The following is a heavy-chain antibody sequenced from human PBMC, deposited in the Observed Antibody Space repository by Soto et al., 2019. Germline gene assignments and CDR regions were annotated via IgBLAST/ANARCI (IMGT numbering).Heavy chain of an antibody. Sequence: GESLKISCKGSGCSFTSYWIGWVRQMPGKGLEWMGIIYPGDSDTRYSPSFQGRVTISADKSISTAYLQWSSLKASDTAMYYCARHSYGYWYYYYGMDVWGQGTTVTVSS. J-gene: IGHJ6*02. CDR1: GCSFTSYW. V-gene: IGHV5-51*01. D-gene: IGHD5-18*01. CDR3: ARHSYGYWYYYYGMDV. CDR2: IYPGDSDT.